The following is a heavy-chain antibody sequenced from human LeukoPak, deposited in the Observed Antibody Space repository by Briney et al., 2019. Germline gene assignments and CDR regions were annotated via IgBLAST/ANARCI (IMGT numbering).Heavy chain of an antibody. CDR3: ARHSDYDILTDPNDY. D-gene: IGHD3-9*01. V-gene: IGHV3-74*01. CDR2: INDDGSST. CDR1: GFTFSNYW. J-gene: IGHJ4*02. Sequence: GGSLRLSCAASGFTFSNYWMHWVRQAPGKGLVWVSRINDDGSSTSYADSVKGRFTISRDNAKNTLYLQMNSLGAEDTAVYYCARHSDYDILTDPNDYWGQGTLVTVSS.